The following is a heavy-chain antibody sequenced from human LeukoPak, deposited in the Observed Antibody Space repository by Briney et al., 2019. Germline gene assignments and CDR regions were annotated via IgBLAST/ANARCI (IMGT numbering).Heavy chain of an antibody. D-gene: IGHD3-10*01. Sequence: GGSLRLSCAASGFTFSSYWMSWVRQAPGKGLEWVANIKQDGSEKYYVDSVKGRFTISRDNAKNSLYLQMNSLRAEVTAVYYCARADYYGSGSYYKDYWGQGTLVTVSS. CDR1: GFTFSSYW. CDR2: IKQDGSEK. V-gene: IGHV3-7*01. J-gene: IGHJ4*02. CDR3: ARADYYGSGSYYKDY.